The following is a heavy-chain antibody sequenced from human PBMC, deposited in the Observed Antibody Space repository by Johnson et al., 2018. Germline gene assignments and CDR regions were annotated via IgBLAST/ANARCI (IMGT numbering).Heavy chain of an antibody. D-gene: IGHD6-6*01. Sequence: VQLVQSGGGLVQPGGSLRLSCVASGFTFSFYSINWVRQAPGKGLEWVSYISSGSTSTYYADSVKGRFTIPRDNAKSSLYLQMNSLRAEDTGVYYCAREYSGSSARPFDIWGQGAMVTVSS. CDR2: ISSGSTST. J-gene: IGHJ3*02. V-gene: IGHV3-48*01. CDR1: GFTFSFYS. CDR3: AREYSGSSARPFDI.